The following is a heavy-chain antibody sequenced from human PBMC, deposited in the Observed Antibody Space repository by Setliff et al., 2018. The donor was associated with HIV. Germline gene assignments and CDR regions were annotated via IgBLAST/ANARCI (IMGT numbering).Heavy chain of an antibody. CDR2: INHNGNT. CDR3: ARLFQWMSYSFDI. D-gene: IGHD1-26*01. CDR1: GGSISSRDYY. J-gene: IGHJ3*02. V-gene: IGHV4-39*01. Sequence: PSETLSLTCTVSGGSISSRDYYWGSIRQPPGKGLEWIGSINHNGNTYYSPSLKTRVTISVDTSKKQFSLKLNSVTASDTATYYCARLFQWMSYSFDIWGQGKMVTVSS.